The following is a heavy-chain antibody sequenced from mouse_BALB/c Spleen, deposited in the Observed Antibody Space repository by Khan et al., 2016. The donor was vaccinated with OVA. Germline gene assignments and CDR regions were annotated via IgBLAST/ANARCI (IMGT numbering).Heavy chain of an antibody. D-gene: IGHD1-1*01. V-gene: IGHV1-81*01. J-gene: IGHJ3*01. CDR2: IYPGSINI. CDR1: GYPFTDYV. Sequence: QVQLQQSGPDLVKPGASVKMSCKASGYPFTDYVITWVRQRSGQGLEWIGEIYPGSINIYYNENFRGKATLTAAKSSNTAYMQLSSLTFDDYAVYCVTRRDYGSSDPGFAYWGQGTLVTVSA. CDR3: TRRDYGSSDPGFAY.